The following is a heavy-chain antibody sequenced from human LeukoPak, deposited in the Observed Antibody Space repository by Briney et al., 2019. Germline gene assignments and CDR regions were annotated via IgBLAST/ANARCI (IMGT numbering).Heavy chain of an antibody. Sequence: PSETLSLTCAVYGGSFSGYYWSWIRQPPGKGLEWIGEINHSGSTNYNPSLKSRVTISVDTSKNQFSLKLSSVTAVDTAVYYCARQRRRRGFAIFGVVGFDYWGQGTLVAVSS. J-gene: IGHJ4*02. CDR2: INHSGST. CDR3: ARQRRRRGFAIFGVVGFDY. CDR1: GGSFSGYY. V-gene: IGHV4-34*01. D-gene: IGHD3-3*01.